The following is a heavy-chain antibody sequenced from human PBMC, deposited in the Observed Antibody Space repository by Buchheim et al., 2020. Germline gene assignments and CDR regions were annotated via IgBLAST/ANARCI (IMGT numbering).Heavy chain of an antibody. CDR3: ARATVGAAALDY. J-gene: IGHJ4*02. V-gene: IGHV3-30*04. CDR2: ISYDGSNK. D-gene: IGHD2-2*01. Sequence: QVQLVESGGGVVQPGRSLRLSCAASGFTFSSYAMHWVRQAPGKGLEWVAVISYDGSNKYYADSVKGRFTISRANSKNTLYLQMNSLRAEDTAVYYCARATVGAAALDYWGQGTL. CDR1: GFTFSSYA.